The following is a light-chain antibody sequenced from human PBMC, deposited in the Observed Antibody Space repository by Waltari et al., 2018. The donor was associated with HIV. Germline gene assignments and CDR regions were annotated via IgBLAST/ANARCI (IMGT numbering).Light chain of an antibody. CDR2: EVS. CDR3: TSYTTSTTVI. CDR1: SSDVGSYNL. J-gene: IGLJ2*01. Sequence: QSALTQPASVSGSPGQSITISCTGTSSDVGSYNLVSWYQQHPGKVPKLMIYEVSNRPSGVSNRFSGSKSGNTASLTISGLQAEDEADYYCTSYTTSTTVIFGGGTKLTVL. V-gene: IGLV2-14*02.